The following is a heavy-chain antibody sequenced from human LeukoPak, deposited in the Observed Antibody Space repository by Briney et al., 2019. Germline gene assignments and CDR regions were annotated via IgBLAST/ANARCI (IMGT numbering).Heavy chain of an antibody. CDR3: ARGINYGSGEDWFDP. V-gene: IGHV1-8*01. Sequence: ASVKVSCKASGYTFTSYDINWVRQATGQGLEWMGWMNPNSGNTGYAQKFQGRVTMTRDTSISTAYMELSSLRSEDTAVYYCARGINYGSGEDWFDPWGQGTLVTVST. CDR2: MNPNSGNT. D-gene: IGHD3-10*01. J-gene: IGHJ5*02. CDR1: GYTFTSYD.